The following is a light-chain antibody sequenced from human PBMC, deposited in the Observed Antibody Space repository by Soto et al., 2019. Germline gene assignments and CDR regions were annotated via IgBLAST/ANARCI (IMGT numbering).Light chain of an antibody. J-gene: IGLJ2*01. Sequence: QSVLTQPPSASGTPGQRVTISCSGSSSNTGSNYVYWYQQLPGTAPKLLIDTNNQRPSGVPDRFSGSKSGTSASLAIGGLRSEDEANYYCAAWDDSLSGRVFGGGTKLTVL. CDR2: TNN. CDR3: AAWDDSLSGRV. V-gene: IGLV1-47*01. CDR1: SSNTGSNY.